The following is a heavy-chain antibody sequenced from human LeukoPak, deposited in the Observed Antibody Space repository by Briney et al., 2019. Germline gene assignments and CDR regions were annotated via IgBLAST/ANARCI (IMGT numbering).Heavy chain of an antibody. V-gene: IGHV4-34*01. CDR1: GGSFRGYY. J-gene: IGHJ5*02. CDR2: VSHSGTT. Sequence: PSETLSLTCDDSGGSFRGYYYSWIRQPPGKGLEWIGEVSHSGTTNYNSSLKSRVSMSVGASSTQFSLIMTSVTAADTAVYYCATSGWNGGGGFDPWGQGALVIVSS. CDR3: ATSGWNGGGGFDP. D-gene: IGHD3-16*01.